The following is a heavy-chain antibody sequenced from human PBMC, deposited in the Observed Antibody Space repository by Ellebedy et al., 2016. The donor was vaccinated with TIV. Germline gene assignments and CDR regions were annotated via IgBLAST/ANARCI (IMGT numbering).Heavy chain of an antibody. J-gene: IGHJ3*01. V-gene: IGHV3-30-3*01. CDR3: ARDRGTTVTTGGTFDF. Sequence: GGSLRLXXAASGFTFSSYAMHWVRQAPGKGLEWVAVISYDGSNKYYADSVKGRFTISRDNSKNTLYLQMNSLRAEDTAVYYCARDRGTTVTTGGTFDFWGQGTMVTVSS. CDR2: ISYDGSNK. CDR1: GFTFSSYA. D-gene: IGHD4-11*01.